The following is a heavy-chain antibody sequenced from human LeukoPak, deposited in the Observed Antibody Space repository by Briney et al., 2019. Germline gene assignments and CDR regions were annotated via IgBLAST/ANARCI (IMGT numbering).Heavy chain of an antibody. D-gene: IGHD3-22*01. CDR2: ISWDGGRV. Sequence: GRSLRLSCDTSGFNFRDYDMHWVRQAPGKGLEWVSGISWDGGRVAYADSVKDRFTISRDNAKSSLYLHMNSPRPEDTASYYCAKGKSPYYYDGSAFYPYWGQGALVTVSS. J-gene: IGHJ4*02. V-gene: IGHV3-9*01. CDR1: GFNFRDYD. CDR3: AKGKSPYYYDGSAFYPY.